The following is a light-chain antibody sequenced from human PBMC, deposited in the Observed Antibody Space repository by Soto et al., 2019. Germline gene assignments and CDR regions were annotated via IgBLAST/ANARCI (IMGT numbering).Light chain of an antibody. CDR2: DAS. V-gene: IGKV3-11*01. CDR3: QQRTSWPLT. CDR1: QSVSSY. J-gene: IGKJ4*01. Sequence: EIVLTQSPATLPLSPGERATLSCRASQSVSSYLAWYQQKPGQAPRLLIYDASNRATGIPARFSGSGSGTDFTLNISSLEPEDFAVYYCQQRTSWPLTFGGGTKVDIK.